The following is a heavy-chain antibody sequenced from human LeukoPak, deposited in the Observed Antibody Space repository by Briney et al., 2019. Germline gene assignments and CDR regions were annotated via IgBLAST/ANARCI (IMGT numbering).Heavy chain of an antibody. CDR1: GFTFSSYW. Sequence: GGSLRLSCAASGFTFSSYWMHWVRQAPGKGLVWVSRIRSDGSTTYSDSVKGRFTISRDNAKNTLYLQMNSLRAEDTAVYYCARAGDYGSGSCAFDMWGQGTMVTVSS. CDR2: IRSDGST. CDR3: ARAGDYGSGSCAFDM. V-gene: IGHV3-74*01. J-gene: IGHJ3*02. D-gene: IGHD3-10*01.